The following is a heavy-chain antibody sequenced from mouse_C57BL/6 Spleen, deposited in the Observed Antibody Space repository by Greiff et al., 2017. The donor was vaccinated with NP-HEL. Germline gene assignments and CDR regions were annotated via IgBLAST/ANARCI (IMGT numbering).Heavy chain of an antibody. Sequence: VQLQQSGAELVRPGASVKLSCKASGYTLTDYYLNWVKQRPGQGLEWIARIYPGSGNTYYNEKFKGKVTLTAEKSSSTAYMQLSSLTSEAFAVYFCARKDYGSSYGFAYWGQGTLVTVSA. V-gene: IGHV1-76*01. CDR3: ARKDYGSSYGFAY. J-gene: IGHJ3*01. D-gene: IGHD1-1*01. CDR1: GYTLTDYY. CDR2: IYPGSGNT.